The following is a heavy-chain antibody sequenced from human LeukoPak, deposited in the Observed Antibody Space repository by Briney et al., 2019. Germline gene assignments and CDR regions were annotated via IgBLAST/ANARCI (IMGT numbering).Heavy chain of an antibody. D-gene: IGHD3-10*01. CDR3: ARAQTTGFGESLHY. V-gene: IGHV1-18*01. CDR1: GYTFASYG. Sequence: ASVKVSCKASGYTFASYGISWVRQAPGQGLEWMGWISAYNGNTRYAQNLQGRVTLTTDTSTSTAYMEVRSLRSDDTAVYYCARAQTTGFGESLHYWGQGTLVTVSS. J-gene: IGHJ4*02. CDR2: ISAYNGNT.